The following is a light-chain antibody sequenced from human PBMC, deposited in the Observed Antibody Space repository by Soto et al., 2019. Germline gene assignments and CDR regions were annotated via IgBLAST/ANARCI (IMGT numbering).Light chain of an antibody. V-gene: IGKV1-13*02. Sequence: AIQLTQSPSSLSASVGDRVTITCRASQDINTALAWYQQKPGKPPKLLIHDASTLESGVPSRFSGGGSGTDFILTIASLQPEDFATYYCQQFNPPLTFGGGTTLEI. CDR3: QQFNPPLT. CDR1: QDINTA. CDR2: DAS. J-gene: IGKJ4*01.